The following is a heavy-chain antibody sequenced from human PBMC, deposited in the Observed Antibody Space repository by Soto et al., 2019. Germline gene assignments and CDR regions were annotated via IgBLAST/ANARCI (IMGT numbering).Heavy chain of an antibody. D-gene: IGHD4-17*01. J-gene: IGHJ4*02. Sequence: EVLLLESGGDLVQPGGSLRLACAASGLTFSRYALTWVHQAPGRGLEWVSSISGSGGATYYADSVKGRFAIYRDNSENTLYLQMNNLRAEDTALYYCAKDPNGDYVGAFDDWGQGTLVTVSS. CDR3: AKDPNGDYVGAFDD. CDR1: GLTFSRYA. CDR2: ISGSGGAT. V-gene: IGHV3-23*01.